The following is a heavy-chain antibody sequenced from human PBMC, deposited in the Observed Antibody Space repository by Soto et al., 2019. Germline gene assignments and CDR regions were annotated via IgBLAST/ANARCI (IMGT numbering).Heavy chain of an antibody. CDR2: IDPSSGTT. V-gene: IGHV1-46*01. J-gene: IGHJ6*02. Sequence: ASVKVSCKPSGYSFSNFYVHWVRQAPGQGLEWMGIIDPSSGTTSYTQKFQERVTMTRDTSMSTVYMELSRLRSEDTAVYYCARETRYSSSWYGEDYYYGMDVWGQGTTVTVSS. CDR1: GYSFSNFY. D-gene: IGHD6-13*01. CDR3: ARETRYSSSWYGEDYYYGMDV.